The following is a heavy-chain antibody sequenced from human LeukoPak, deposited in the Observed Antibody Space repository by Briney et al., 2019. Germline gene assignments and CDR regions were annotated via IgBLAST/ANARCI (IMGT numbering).Heavy chain of an antibody. J-gene: IGHJ5*02. D-gene: IGHD4-17*01. CDR1: GGSISSSSYY. V-gene: IGHV4-39*07. Sequence: SETLSLTCTVSGGSISSSSYYWGWIRQPPGKGLEWIGSIYHSGSTYYNPSLKSRVTISVDTSKNQFSLKLSSVTAADTAVYYCARDRRTVTTNPPNWFDPWGQGTLVTVSS. CDR3: ARDRRTVTTNPPNWFDP. CDR2: IYHSGST.